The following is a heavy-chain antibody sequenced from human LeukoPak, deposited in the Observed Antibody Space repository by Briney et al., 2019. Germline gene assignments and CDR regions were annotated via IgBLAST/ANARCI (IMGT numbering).Heavy chain of an antibody. V-gene: IGHV3-66*01. J-gene: IGHJ4*02. Sequence: GRSLRLSCAASGFTVSSNYMSWVRQAPGKGLEWVSVIYSGGSTYYADSVKGRFTISRDNSKNTLYLQMNSLRAEDTAVYYCARDGTEMATISYWGQGTLVTVSS. CDR1: GFTVSSNY. D-gene: IGHD5-24*01. CDR3: ARDGTEMATISY. CDR2: IYSGGST.